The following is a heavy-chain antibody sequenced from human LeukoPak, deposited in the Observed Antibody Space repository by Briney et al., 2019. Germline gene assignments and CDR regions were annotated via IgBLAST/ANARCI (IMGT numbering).Heavy chain of an antibody. V-gene: IGHV4-59*08. CDR1: GGSISSYY. CDR2: IYYSGST. CDR3: ARPILGAFDI. Sequence: SETLSLTCTVSGGSISSYYWSWIRQPPGKGLEWIGYIYYSGSTNYNPSLKSRVTISVDTSKNQFSLKLSSVTAADTAVYYCARPILGAFDIWGQGTMVTVSS. D-gene: IGHD1-26*01. J-gene: IGHJ3*02.